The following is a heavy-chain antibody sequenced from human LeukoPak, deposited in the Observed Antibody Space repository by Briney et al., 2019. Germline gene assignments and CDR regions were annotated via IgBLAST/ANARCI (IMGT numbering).Heavy chain of an antibody. CDR1: GGSISSGDYH. J-gene: IGHJ4*02. CDR3: ARVRIAAAGTGFDY. CDR2: IYYSGST. D-gene: IGHD6-13*01. Sequence: TSETLSLTCTVSGGSISSGDYHWSWIRQPPGKGLEWVGYIYYSGSTYYNPSLKSRLTISVDTSKNQFSLKLSSVTAADTAVYYCARVRIAAAGTGFDYWGQGTLVTVSS. V-gene: IGHV4-30-4*02.